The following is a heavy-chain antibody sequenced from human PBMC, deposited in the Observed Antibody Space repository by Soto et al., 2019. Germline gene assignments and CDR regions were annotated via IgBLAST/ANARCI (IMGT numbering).Heavy chain of an antibody. CDR2: ISIRSNNI. V-gene: IGHV3-48*01. Sequence: EVQLVESGGGLVQPGGSLGLSCAASGFTFSRYGMNWVRQTPGKGREWVSYISIRSNNIHYADSVKGRFTISRDNAKNSLYLQMNSLGAEDAAVYYCARGAAGNAYFWGQGIPVTVSS. CDR1: GFTFSRYG. CDR3: ARGAAGNAYF. J-gene: IGHJ4*02. D-gene: IGHD6-13*01.